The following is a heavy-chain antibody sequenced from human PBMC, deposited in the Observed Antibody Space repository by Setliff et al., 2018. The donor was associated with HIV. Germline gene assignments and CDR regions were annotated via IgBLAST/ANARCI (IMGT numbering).Heavy chain of an antibody. CDR1: GFTVIDYA. Sequence: GGSLRLSCEASGFTVIDYALNWVRQAPGKGLEWVSSISSSGSYIYYAASLKGRFTITRDNARNSLYLEMSTLRAEDTALYYCARSRSTRDAFDTWGRWTMVTVSS. D-gene: IGHD2-2*01. CDR2: ISSSGSYI. CDR3: ARSRSTRDAFDT. J-gene: IGHJ3*02. V-gene: IGHV3-21*01.